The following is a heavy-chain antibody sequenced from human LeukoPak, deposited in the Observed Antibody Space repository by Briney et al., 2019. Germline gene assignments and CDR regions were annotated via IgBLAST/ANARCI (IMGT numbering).Heavy chain of an antibody. CDR1: GGTFSSYA. CDR3: ARVAGYYYGSGRNYMDV. CDR2: IIPIFGTA. J-gene: IGHJ6*03. Sequence: ASVKVSCKASGGTFSSYAISWERQAPGQGLEWMGGIIPIFGTANYAQKFQGRVTITTDESTSTAYMELSSLRSEDTAVYYCARVAGYYYGSGRNYMDVWGKGTTVTVSS. V-gene: IGHV1-69*05. D-gene: IGHD3-10*01.